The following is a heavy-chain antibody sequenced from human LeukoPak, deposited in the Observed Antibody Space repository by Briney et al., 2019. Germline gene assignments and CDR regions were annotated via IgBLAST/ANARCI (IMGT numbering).Heavy chain of an antibody. V-gene: IGHV1-2*02. CDR2: INPNNGGT. J-gene: IGHJ4*02. Sequence: GGSVKVSCKASGYSFTSFYVHWVRQAPGQGPEWMGWINPNNGGTNYARQFQGRVTLTRDTSINTAYMDLTRLTSDDTAVYYCARVEARSSDDSGYPFWGQGTLVTVSS. CDR3: ARVEARSSDDSGYPF. D-gene: IGHD5-12*01. CDR1: GYSFTSFY.